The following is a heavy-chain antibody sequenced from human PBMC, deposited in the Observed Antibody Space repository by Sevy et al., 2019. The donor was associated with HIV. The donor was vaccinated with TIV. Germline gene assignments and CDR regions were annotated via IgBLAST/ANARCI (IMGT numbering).Heavy chain of an antibody. CDR2: ISGSGGST. V-gene: IGHV3-23*01. CDR3: AKDHYGSSWYLGY. CDR1: GFTFSSYA. J-gene: IGHJ4*02. D-gene: IGHD6-13*01. Sequence: GGSLRLSCAASGFTFSSYAMSWVRQAPGKGLEWVSAISGSGGSTYYAHSVKGRFTISRDNSKNTLYLQMNSLRAEDTAVYYCAKDHYGSSWYLGYWGQGTLVTVSS.